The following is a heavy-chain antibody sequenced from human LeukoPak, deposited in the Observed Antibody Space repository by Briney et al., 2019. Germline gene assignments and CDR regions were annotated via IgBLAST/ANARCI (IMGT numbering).Heavy chain of an antibody. J-gene: IGHJ5*02. CDR2: IYHNGNT. D-gene: IGHD1/OR15-1a*01. V-gene: IGHV4-38-2*01. CDR1: GYSISSGYY. CDR3: ARGRTTHNWFDP. Sequence: SETLSLTCAVSGYSISSGYYWGWIRQPPRKGLEWIGSIYHNGNTYYNPSLKSRVTISVDTSKNEFSLKLSSVTAADTAVYYCARGRTTHNWFDPWGQGTLVTVSS.